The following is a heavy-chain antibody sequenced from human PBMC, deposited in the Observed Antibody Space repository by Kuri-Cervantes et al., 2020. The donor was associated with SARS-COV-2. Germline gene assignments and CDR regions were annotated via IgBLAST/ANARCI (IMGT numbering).Heavy chain of an antibody. J-gene: IGHJ2*01. V-gene: IGHV1-2*02. D-gene: IGHD6-13*01. CDR3: ARGSWYWYFDL. Sequence: ASVKVSCKASGGTFSSYAISWVRQAPGQGLEWMGWINPNSGGTNYAQKFQGRVTMTRDTSISTAYMELSRLRSDDTAVYYCARGSWYWYFDLWGRGTLVTVSS. CDR1: GGTFSSYA. CDR2: INPNSGGT.